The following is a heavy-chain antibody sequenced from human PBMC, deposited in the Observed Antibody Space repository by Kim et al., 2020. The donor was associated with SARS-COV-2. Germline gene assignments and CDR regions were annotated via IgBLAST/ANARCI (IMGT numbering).Heavy chain of an antibody. D-gene: IGHD3-22*01. CDR1: GGSISSYY. J-gene: IGHJ5*02. CDR3: ASLKYYYDTDFREVRWFDP. V-gene: IGHV4-59*08. Sequence: SETLSLTCTVSGGSISSYYWSWIRQPPGKGLEWIGYIYYSGSTNYNPSLKSRVTISVDTSKNQFSLKLSSVTAADTAVYYCASLKYYYDTDFREVRWFDPWGQGTLVTVSS. CDR2: IYYSGST.